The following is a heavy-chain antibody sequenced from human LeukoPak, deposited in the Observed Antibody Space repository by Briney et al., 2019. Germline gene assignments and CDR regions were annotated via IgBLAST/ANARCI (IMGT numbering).Heavy chain of an antibody. CDR2: IIPIFGIA. D-gene: IGHD3-10*01. J-gene: IGHJ4*02. V-gene: IGHV1-69*04. Sequence: SVKVSCKASGGTFSSYAISWVRQAPGQGLEWMGRIIPIFGIANYAQKFQGRVSITADKSTSTAYMELSSLRSEDTAVYYCARDYPPGHKGSGSPYYFDYWGQGTLVTVSS. CDR1: GGTFSSYA. CDR3: ARDYPPGHKGSGSPYYFDY.